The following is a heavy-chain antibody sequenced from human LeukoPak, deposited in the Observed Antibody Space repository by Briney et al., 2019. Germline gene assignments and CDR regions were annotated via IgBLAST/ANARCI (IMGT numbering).Heavy chain of an antibody. D-gene: IGHD6-13*01. CDR2: IIPIFGTA. Sequence: ASVKVSCKASGGTFSSYAISWVGQAPGQGLEWMGGIIPIFGTANYAQKFQGRVTITADESTSTAYMELSSLRSEDTAVYYCARSPSSWGDRYNWFDPWGQGTLVTVSS. CDR1: GGTFSSYA. CDR3: ARSPSSWGDRYNWFDP. V-gene: IGHV1-69*01. J-gene: IGHJ5*02.